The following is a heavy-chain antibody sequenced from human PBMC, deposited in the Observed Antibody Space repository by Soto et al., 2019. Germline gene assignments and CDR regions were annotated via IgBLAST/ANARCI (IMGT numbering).Heavy chain of an antibody. CDR2: INPNSGGT. CDR3: ARGRGIQLWRDYYMDF. D-gene: IGHD5-18*01. Sequence: ASVKVSCKASGYTFTGYYMHWVRQAPGQGLEWMGWINPNSGGTNYAQKFQGWVTMTRDTSISTAYMELSRLRSDDTAVYYCARGRGIQLWRDYYMDFWGKGTTVTVSS. V-gene: IGHV1-2*04. CDR1: GYTFTGYY. J-gene: IGHJ6*03.